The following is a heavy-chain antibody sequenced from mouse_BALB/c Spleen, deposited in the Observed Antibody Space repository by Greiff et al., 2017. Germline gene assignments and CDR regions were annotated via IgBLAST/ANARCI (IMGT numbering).Heavy chain of an antibody. CDR2: INPGSGGT. CDR1: GYAFTNYL. D-gene: IGHD2-4*01. Sequence: QVQLKQSGAELVRPGTSVKVSCKASGYAFTNYLIEWVKQRPGQGLEWIGVINPGSGGTNYNEKFKGKATLTADKSSSTAYMQLSSLTSDDSAVYFCARWEVYYDYEGNAYWGQGTLVTVSA. V-gene: IGHV1-54*01. J-gene: IGHJ3*01. CDR3: ARWEVYYDYEGNAY.